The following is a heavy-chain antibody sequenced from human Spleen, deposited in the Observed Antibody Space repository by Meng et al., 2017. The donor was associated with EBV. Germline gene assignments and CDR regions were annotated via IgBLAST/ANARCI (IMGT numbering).Heavy chain of an antibody. CDR3: ARDFYKPTTNWNGWLDS. CDR1: GYTFTDYF. CDR2: INPSSGGT. Sequence: QVQLVQSGAEVKKPGASVKVPCKASGYTFTDYFMHWVRQAPGQGLEWMGRINPSSGGTNYAQKFQGRVTMTRDTSITTAYMELNRLRSDDTAVYYCARDFYKPTTNWNGWLDSLGQGTLGTVDS. V-gene: IGHV1-2*06. J-gene: IGHJ5*01. D-gene: IGHD1-1*01.